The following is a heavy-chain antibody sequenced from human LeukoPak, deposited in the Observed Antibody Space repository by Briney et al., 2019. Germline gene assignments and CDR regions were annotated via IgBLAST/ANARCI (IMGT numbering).Heavy chain of an antibody. CDR1: GGSFSSSSYY. CDR3: ASQAGYTCGFGY. CDR2: ISYSGST. Sequence: PSETLSLTCTVSGGSFSSSSYYWGWIRQPPGKGLEWIGSISYSGSTYYNPSLKSRVTLSVDTSKSQFSLRLSSVTAADTAVYYCASQAGYTCGFGYWGQGTLVTVSS. D-gene: IGHD5-18*01. V-gene: IGHV4-39*01. J-gene: IGHJ4*02.